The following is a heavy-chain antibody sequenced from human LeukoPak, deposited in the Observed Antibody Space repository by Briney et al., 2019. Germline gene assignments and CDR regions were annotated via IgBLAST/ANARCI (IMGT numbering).Heavy chain of an antibody. Sequence: SAKVSCKASGGTFSSYAISWVRQAPGQGLEWMGRIIPILGIANYAQKFQGRVTITADKSTSTAYMELSSLRSEDTAVYYCATSPPRGFGASFDYWGQGTLVTVSS. D-gene: IGHD3-10*01. CDR3: ATSPPRGFGASFDY. CDR1: GGTFSSYA. CDR2: IIPILGIA. J-gene: IGHJ4*02. V-gene: IGHV1-69*04.